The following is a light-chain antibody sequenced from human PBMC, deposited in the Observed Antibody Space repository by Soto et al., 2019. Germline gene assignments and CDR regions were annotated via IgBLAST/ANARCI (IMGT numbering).Light chain of an antibody. CDR3: QQYGSSGT. CDR1: QSVSSSY. Sequence: EIVLTQSPGTLSLSPGERATLSGRASQSVSSSYLTWYQQKPGQAPGLLIYGASSRATGIPDRFSGSGSGTDFTLTISRLEPEDFAVYYCQQYGSSGTFGQGTKVDNK. J-gene: IGKJ1*01. CDR2: GAS. V-gene: IGKV3-20*01.